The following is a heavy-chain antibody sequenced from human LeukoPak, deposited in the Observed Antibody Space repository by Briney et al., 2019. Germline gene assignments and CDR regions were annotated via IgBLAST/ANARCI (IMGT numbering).Heavy chain of an antibody. CDR2: LYSDGTT. D-gene: IGHD3-22*01. Sequence: GGSLRLSCAASGLSVSSNYMSWVRQAPGKGLEWVSVLYSDGTTYYADSVKGRFTISRDNSKHTLYLQMNSLRSDVSAVYYCARWEDYYYDHTHAFDIWGKGTMVTVSS. J-gene: IGHJ3*02. V-gene: IGHV3-53*05. CDR3: ARWEDYYYDHTHAFDI. CDR1: GLSVSSNY.